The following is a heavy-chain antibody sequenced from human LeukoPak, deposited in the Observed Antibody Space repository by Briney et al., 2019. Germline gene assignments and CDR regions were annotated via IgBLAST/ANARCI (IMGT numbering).Heavy chain of an antibody. CDR3: ARGYSSGRYAFDI. J-gene: IGHJ3*02. D-gene: IGHD3-22*01. V-gene: IGHV1-2*06. CDR1: GWSFSNHG. CDR2: INPRSGGT. Sequence: GASVKVSCKASGWSFSNHGICWVRQAPGQGLEWMGRINPRSGGTQSAQNFQGRVTLTRDSSISTAFMELRRLDSDDTAIYYCARGYSSGRYAFDIWGQGTMVAVSS.